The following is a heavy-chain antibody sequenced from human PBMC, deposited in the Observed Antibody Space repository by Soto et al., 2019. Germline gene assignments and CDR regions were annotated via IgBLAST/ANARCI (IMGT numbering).Heavy chain of an antibody. V-gene: IGHV3-21*01. CDR2: VSKSDYT. D-gene: IGHD6-19*01. J-gene: IGHJ4*02. Sequence: GSLRLSCAVSGFNFRNYGINWVRQAPGKGLEWVSSVSKSDYTYYSESVKGRFTVSRDNAKNSVSLQMNNLRAEDTAVYYCAREDSIIIPAVADFWGQGTLVPVSS. CDR3: AREDSIIIPAVADF. CDR1: GFNFRNYG.